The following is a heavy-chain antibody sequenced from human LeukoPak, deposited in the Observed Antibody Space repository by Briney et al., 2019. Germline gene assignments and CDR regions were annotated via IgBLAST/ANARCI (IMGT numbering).Heavy chain of an antibody. CDR2: IKQDGSEK. D-gene: IGHD2-2*01. J-gene: IGHJ4*02. Sequence: GGSLGLSCAASGFTFSSYWMSWVRQAPGKGLEWVANIKQDGSEKYYVDSVKGRFTISRDNAKNSLYLQMNSLRAEDTAVYYCARDYVGCSSTSCYSGSFDYWGQGTLVTVSS. V-gene: IGHV3-7*01. CDR1: GFTFSSYW. CDR3: ARDYVGCSSTSCYSGSFDY.